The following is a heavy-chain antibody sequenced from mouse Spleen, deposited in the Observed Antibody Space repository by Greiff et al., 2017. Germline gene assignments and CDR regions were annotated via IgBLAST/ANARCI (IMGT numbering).Heavy chain of an antibody. D-gene: IGHD2-4*01. Sequence: EVKVVESGGGLVQPGGSLKLSCATSGFTFSDYYMYWVRQTPEKRLEWVAYISNGGGSTYYPDTVKGRFTISRDNAKNTLYLQMSRLKSEDTAMYYCARSTMITTWFAYWGQGTLVTVSA. J-gene: IGHJ3*01. CDR2: ISNGGGST. CDR3: ARSTMITTWFAY. V-gene: IGHV5-12*02. CDR1: GFTFSDYY.